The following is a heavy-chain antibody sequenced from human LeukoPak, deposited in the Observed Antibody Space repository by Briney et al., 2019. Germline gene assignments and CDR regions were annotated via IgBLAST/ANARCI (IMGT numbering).Heavy chain of an antibody. J-gene: IGHJ4*02. CDR1: GFTFSSYA. CDR3: AKDLTYYYDSTGYYFDY. D-gene: IGHD3-22*01. Sequence: GGSLRLSCAASGFTFSSYAMNWVRQAPGKGLEWVSGISGSGGTTYYADSVKGRFTISRDNSKNTLYLQLNSLRAEDTAIYYCAKDLTYYYDSTGYYFDYWGQGTLITVSS. CDR2: ISGSGGTT. V-gene: IGHV3-23*01.